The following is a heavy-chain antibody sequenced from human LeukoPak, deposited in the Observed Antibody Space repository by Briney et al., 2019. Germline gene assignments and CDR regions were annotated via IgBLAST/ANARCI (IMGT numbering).Heavy chain of an antibody. J-gene: IGHJ4*02. V-gene: IGHV1-24*01. CDR2: FDPEDGET. CDR1: GYTLTELS. D-gene: IGHD3-16*02. CDR3: ARLGVWGSYRYMEDY. Sequence: GASVKVSCKVSGYTLTELSMHWVRQAPGKGLEWMGGFDPEDGETIYAQKLQGRVTMTTDTSTSTAYMELRSLRSDDTAVYYCARLGVWGSYRYMEDYWGQGTLVTVSS.